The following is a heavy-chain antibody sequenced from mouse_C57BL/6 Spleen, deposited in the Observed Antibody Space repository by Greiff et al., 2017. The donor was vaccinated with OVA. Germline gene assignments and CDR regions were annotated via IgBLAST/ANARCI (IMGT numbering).Heavy chain of an antibody. CDR2: LYPGDGDT. CDR3: ASQANWPMDY. Sequence: VMLVESGPELVKPGASVKISCKASGYAFSSSWMNWVKQRPGKGLEWIGRLYPGDGDTNYNGKFKGKATLTADKSSSTAYMQLSSLTSEDSAVYFCASQANWPMDYWGQGTSVTVSS. CDR1: GYAFSSSW. J-gene: IGHJ4*01. V-gene: IGHV1-82*01. D-gene: IGHD4-1*01.